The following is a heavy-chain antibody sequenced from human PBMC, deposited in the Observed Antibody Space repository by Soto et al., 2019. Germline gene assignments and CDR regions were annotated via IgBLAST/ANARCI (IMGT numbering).Heavy chain of an antibody. Sequence: PGGSLRLSCVASGFTFSSYAMNWVRQAPGKGLEWVSGISGSAGRTYYADSVKGRFTISRDNSKTTLYLQMNSLRAEDTALYYCAKDWAWLPNWFDSWGQGTLVTVSS. D-gene: IGHD3-9*01. J-gene: IGHJ5*01. V-gene: IGHV3-23*01. CDR3: AKDWAWLPNWFDS. CDR2: ISGSAGRT. CDR1: GFTFSSYA.